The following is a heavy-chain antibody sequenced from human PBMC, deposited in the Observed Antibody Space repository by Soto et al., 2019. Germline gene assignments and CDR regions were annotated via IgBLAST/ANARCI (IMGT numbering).Heavy chain of an antibody. V-gene: IGHV1-8*01. Sequence: ASVKVSCKASGYTFKDYDINWVRRAPGQGLEWMGWMNPNSGNTAYARKFHDRITMTRSVSARTAFMELSSLTPEDTAVYYCARRMTWSLWCFDLWGGGTQVTVSS. CDR1: GYTFKDYD. D-gene: IGHD3-3*01. CDR3: ARRMTWSLWCFDL. J-gene: IGHJ2*01. CDR2: MNPNSGNT.